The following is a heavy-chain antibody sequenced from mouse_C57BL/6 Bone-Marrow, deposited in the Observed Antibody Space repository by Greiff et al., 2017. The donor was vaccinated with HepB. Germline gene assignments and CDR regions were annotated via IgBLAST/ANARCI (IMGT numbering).Heavy chain of an antibody. J-gene: IGHJ2*01. CDR2: INPGSGGT. CDR3: ARGIITAGGDY. Sequence: VQLQQSGAELVRPGTSVKVSCKASGYAFTNYLIEWVKQRPGQGLEWIGVINPGSGGTNYNEKFKGKATLTADKSSSTAYMQLSSLTSEDSAVYFCARGIITAGGDYWGQGTTLTVSS. D-gene: IGHD1-1*01. V-gene: IGHV1-54*01. CDR1: GYAFTNYL.